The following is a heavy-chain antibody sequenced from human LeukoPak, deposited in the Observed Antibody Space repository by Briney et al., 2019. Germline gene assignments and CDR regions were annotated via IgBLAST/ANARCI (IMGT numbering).Heavy chain of an antibody. Sequence: LGGSLRLSCAASGLTFSSYSMNWVRQAPGKGLEWVSSISSSSSYIYYADSVKGRFTISRDNAKNSLYLQMNSLRAEDTAVYYCARYSSGWPDAFDIWGQGTMVTVSS. CDR1: GLTFSSYS. V-gene: IGHV3-21*01. CDR3: ARYSSGWPDAFDI. J-gene: IGHJ3*02. CDR2: ISSSSSYI. D-gene: IGHD6-19*01.